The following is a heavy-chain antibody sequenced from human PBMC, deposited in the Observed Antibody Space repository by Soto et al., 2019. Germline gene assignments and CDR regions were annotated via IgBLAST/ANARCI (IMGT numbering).Heavy chain of an antibody. CDR2: IIPIFGTA. V-gene: IGHV1-69*05. J-gene: IGHJ4*02. CDR3: ARTRTQYYYGSGSYFHY. D-gene: IGHD3-10*01. CDR1: GGTFSSYA. Sequence: SVKVSCKASGGTFSSYAISWVRQAPGQGLEWMGGIIPIFGTANYAQKFQGRVTITRDTSASTAYMELSSLRSEDTAVYYCARTRTQYYYGSGSYFHYWGQGTLVTVSS.